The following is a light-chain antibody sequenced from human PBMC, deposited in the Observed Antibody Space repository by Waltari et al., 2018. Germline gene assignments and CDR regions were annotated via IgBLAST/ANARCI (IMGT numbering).Light chain of an antibody. CDR3: QQSFNSPYS. CDR2: AAS. Sequence: DIQMTQSPSSLSASVGDRFTITCRASQSISTYLNWYQQKPGKAPRLLIYAASALQTGVPSRFSGSGSGTDFTLTISSLQPEDFATFYCQQSFNSPYSFGQGT. CDR1: QSISTY. J-gene: IGKJ2*03. V-gene: IGKV1-39*01.